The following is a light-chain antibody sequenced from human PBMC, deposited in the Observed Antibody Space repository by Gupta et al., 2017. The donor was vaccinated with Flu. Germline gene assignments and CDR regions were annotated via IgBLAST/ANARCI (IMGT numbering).Light chain of an antibody. V-gene: IGKV3D-20*01. CDR3: QQEGSSLWT. CDR2: DAS. J-gene: IGKJ1*01. Sequence: VSTQPPATLSLCQGERATLSCGASQSVRSSYLAWYQQKPGRAPRLLIYDASSRATGIPDRFSGSGSGTDFTLTISRLEPEDFAVYYCQQEGSSLWTFGQGTKVEIK. CDR1: QSVRSSY.